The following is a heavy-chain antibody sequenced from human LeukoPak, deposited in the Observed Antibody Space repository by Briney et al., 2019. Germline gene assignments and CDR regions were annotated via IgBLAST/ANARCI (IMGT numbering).Heavy chain of an antibody. V-gene: IGHV3-23*01. CDR2: ISVSGGTT. CDR3: AKGFYASGSSLSALDH. Sequence: GGSLRLPCAASGFTFSSYGMSWVRQAPGKGLQWVSGISVSGGTTHYADSVKGRFTISRDNSKHTLYLQMNSLRAEDTALYYCAKGFYASGSSLSALDHWGQGTLVTVSS. D-gene: IGHD3-10*01. CDR1: GFTFSSYG. J-gene: IGHJ4*02.